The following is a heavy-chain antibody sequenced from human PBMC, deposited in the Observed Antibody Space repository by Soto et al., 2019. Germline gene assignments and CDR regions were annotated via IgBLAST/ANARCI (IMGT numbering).Heavy chain of an antibody. D-gene: IGHD3-9*01. Sequence: ETLSLTCTVSGGSISSYYWSWIRQPPGKGLEWIGYIYYSGSTNYNPSLKSRVTISVDTSKNQFSLKLSSVTAADTAVYYCARVSFYDILTGLFDYWGQGTLVTVSS. J-gene: IGHJ4*02. V-gene: IGHV4-59*01. CDR2: IYYSGST. CDR3: ARVSFYDILTGLFDY. CDR1: GGSISSYY.